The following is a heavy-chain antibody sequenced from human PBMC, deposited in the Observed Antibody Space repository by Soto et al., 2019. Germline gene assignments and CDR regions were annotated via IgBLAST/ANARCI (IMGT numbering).Heavy chain of an antibody. CDR2: FDPEDGET. J-gene: IGHJ1*01. CDR3: AKAVSSGYQQYFQH. V-gene: IGHV1-24*01. Sequence: SVKVSCKVSGYTLTELSMHWVRQAPGKGLEWMGGFDPEDGETIYAQKFQGRVTMTEDTSTDTAYMELSSLRSEDTAVYYCAKAVSSGYQQYFQHWGQGTRVTVSS. D-gene: IGHD3-22*01. CDR1: GYTLTELS.